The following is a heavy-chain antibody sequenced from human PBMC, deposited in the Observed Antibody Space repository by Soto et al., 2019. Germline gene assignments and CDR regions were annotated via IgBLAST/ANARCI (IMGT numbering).Heavy chain of an antibody. V-gene: IGHV3-33*01. J-gene: IGHJ6*02. CDR3: ARDLAYCSGGSCYSHYYYYGMDV. Sequence: PGGSLRLSCAASGFNFRNHGMHWVRQAPGQGLEWVAVIWYDGSSQYYADSVKGRFTISRDNRENTLYLQMNSLRAEDTAVYYCARDLAYCSGGSCYSHYYYYGMDVWGQGTTVTVSS. D-gene: IGHD2-15*01. CDR1: GFNFRNHG. CDR2: IWYDGSSQ.